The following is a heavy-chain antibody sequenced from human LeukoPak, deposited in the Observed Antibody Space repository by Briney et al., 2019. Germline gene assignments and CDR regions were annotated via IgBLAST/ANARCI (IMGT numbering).Heavy chain of an antibody. CDR3: ARVAEAAAFDY. Sequence: GGSLRLSCADSGFAFSSYEMNWVRQAPGKGLERVSYISSSGSTKYYADSVKGRFTISRDNAKNSLYLQMNSLRAEDTAVYYCARVAEAAAFDYWGQGTLVTVSS. D-gene: IGHD6-13*01. J-gene: IGHJ4*02. CDR1: GFAFSSYE. V-gene: IGHV3-48*03. CDR2: ISSSGSTK.